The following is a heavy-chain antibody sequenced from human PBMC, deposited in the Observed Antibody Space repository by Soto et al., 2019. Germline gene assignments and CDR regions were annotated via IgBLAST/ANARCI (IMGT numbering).Heavy chain of an antibody. CDR2: ISPDGSTT. D-gene: IGHD4-17*01. Sequence: EVQLVESGGGLVQPGGSLRLSCAASGFTVSTYWMHWVRQDPGKGLMWVSRISPDGSTTTYADPVRGRFTISRDTAENTLYLQMNSLRVEDTAVYYCAKDRVPYSDYGRYVDLWGRGTLVTVSS. CDR3: AKDRVPYSDYGRYVDL. V-gene: IGHV3-74*01. CDR1: GFTVSTYW. J-gene: IGHJ2*01.